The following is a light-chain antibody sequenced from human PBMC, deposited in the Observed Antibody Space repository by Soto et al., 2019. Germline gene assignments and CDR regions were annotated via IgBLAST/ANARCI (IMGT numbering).Light chain of an antibody. CDR3: QQYESYLYT. CDR2: EAS. J-gene: IGKJ2*01. CDR1: QSVSSW. V-gene: IGKV1-5*03. Sequence: DIQMTQSPSTLSASVGDRVIITCRASQSVSSWLAWYQQKPGKAPKLLLYEASILESGVPSRFSGSGSGTEFTLTISSLQPDDFATYYCQQYESYLYTFGQGTKLEIK.